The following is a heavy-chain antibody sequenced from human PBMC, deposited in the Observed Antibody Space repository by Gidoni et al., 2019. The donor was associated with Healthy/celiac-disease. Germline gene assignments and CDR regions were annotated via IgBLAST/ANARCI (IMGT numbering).Heavy chain of an antibody. D-gene: IGHD3-3*01. CDR2: IYYSGST. Sequence: GYIYYSGSTNYNPSLKSRVTISVDTSKNQFSLKLSSVTAADTAVYYCARGSPLIWSGFYFDYWGQGTLVTVSS. CDR3: ARGSPLIWSGFYFDY. V-gene: IGHV4-59*09. J-gene: IGHJ4*02.